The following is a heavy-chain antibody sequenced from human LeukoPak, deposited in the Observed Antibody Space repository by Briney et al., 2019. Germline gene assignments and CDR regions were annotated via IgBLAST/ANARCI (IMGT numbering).Heavy chain of an antibody. D-gene: IGHD2-2*01. CDR1: GGSFSGYY. V-gene: IGHV4-34*01. CDR3: ARRGYCSSTSCYGYDY. CDR2: INHSGST. Sequence: SETLSLTCAVYGGSFSGYYWSWIRQPPGKGLEWMGEINHSGSTNYNPSLKSRVTISVDTSKNQFSLKLSSVTAADTAVYYCARRGYCSSTSCYGYDYWGQGTLVTVSS. J-gene: IGHJ4*02.